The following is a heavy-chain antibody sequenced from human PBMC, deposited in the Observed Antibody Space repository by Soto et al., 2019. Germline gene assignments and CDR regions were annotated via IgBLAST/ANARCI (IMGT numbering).Heavy chain of an antibody. CDR3: ATRIKVFGLLIPPFDP. J-gene: IGHJ5*02. V-gene: IGHV4-34*02. CDR2: INHTGGT. D-gene: IGHD3-3*01. Sequence: QVHLQQWGAGLLKPSETLSLTCAVYGGSVTGYYWNWIRQPPGKGLEWIGEINHTGGTHYNPSLKRRVPMSVDTSKNQFSRRLRSVTSADTAIYACATRIKVFGLLIPPFDPWGQGTQVNVSS. CDR1: GGSVTGYY.